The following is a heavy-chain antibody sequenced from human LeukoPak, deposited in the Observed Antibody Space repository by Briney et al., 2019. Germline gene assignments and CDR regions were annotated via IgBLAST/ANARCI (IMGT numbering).Heavy chain of an antibody. D-gene: IGHD3-22*01. V-gene: IGHV1-18*01. J-gene: IGHJ4*02. CDR2: ISAYNGNT. CDR3: ARPSGYYYYDSSGYYTY. Sequence: ASVKVSCKASGYTFTSYGISWVRQAPGQGLEWMGWISAYNGNTNYAQKLQGRVTMTTDTSTSTAYMELRSLRADDTALYYCARPSGYYYYDSSGYYTYWGQGTLVTVSS. CDR1: GYTFTSYG.